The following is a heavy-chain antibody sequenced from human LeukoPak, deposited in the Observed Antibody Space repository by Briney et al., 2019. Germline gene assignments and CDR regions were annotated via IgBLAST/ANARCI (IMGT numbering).Heavy chain of an antibody. V-gene: IGHV3-23*01. Sequence: GGSLRLSCAASGFTFSSYSMSWVRQAPGKGLEWVSDISGNGGDTFYADSVKGRFTISRDNSKHTLYLQMNSLRVEDTAVYYCAKGRTLVGGSTRSYDYWGQGTLVTVSS. D-gene: IGHD1-26*01. CDR1: GFTFSSYS. J-gene: IGHJ4*02. CDR2: ISGNGGDT. CDR3: AKGRTLVGGSTRSYDY.